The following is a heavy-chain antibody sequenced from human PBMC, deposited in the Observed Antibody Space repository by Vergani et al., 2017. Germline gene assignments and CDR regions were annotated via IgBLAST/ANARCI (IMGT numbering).Heavy chain of an antibody. V-gene: IGHV4-34*01. J-gene: IGHJ6*02. CDR1: GGSFSGYY. CDR2: INHSGST. CDR3: ARGVVGYGMDV. Sequence: QVQLPQWGAGLFKPSETLSLTCAVYGGSFSGYYWSWIRQPPGKGLEWIGEINHSGSTNYNPSLKSRVTISVDTSKNQFSLKLSSVTAADTAVYYCARGVVGYGMDVWGQGTTVTVSS.